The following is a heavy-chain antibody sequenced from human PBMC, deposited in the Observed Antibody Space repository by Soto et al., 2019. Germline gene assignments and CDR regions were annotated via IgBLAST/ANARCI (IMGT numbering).Heavy chain of an antibody. J-gene: IGHJ5*02. CDR3: TRLGDSGYDYTNWFDP. D-gene: IGHD5-12*01. V-gene: IGHV3-73*01. CDR1: GFTFSGSA. CDR2: IRSKANSYAT. Sequence: EVQLVESGGGLVQPGGSLKLSCAASGFTFSGSAMHWVRQASGKGLEWVGRIRSKANSYATAYAASVKGRFTISRDDSKNTAYLQMNSLKTEDTAVYYCTRLGDSGYDYTNWFDPWGQGTLVTVSS.